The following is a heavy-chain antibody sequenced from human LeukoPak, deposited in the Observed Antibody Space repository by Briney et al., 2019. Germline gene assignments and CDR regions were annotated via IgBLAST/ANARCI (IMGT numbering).Heavy chain of an antibody. CDR3: ARVTVYYDSSGYFDY. V-gene: IGHV3-20*04. Sequence: GGSLRLSCAASGFIFDNYGMSWVRQAPGKGLEWVSGINWNGAGTGYADSVRGRFTISRDKAKNSLYLQMNSLRAEDTALYYCARVTVYYDSSGYFDYWGQGTLVTVSS. CDR2: INWNGAGT. CDR1: GFIFDNYG. D-gene: IGHD3-22*01. J-gene: IGHJ4*02.